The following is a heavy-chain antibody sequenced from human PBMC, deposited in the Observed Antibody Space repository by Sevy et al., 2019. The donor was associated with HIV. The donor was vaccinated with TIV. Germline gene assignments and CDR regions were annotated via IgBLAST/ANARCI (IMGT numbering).Heavy chain of an antibody. CDR3: AREGDLRYFDF. CDR2: ISDRGTTI. CDR1: GFTFNDYY. J-gene: IGHJ2*01. Sequence: GGSLRLSCAASGFTFNDYYMSWIRQSPGKGLEWLSYISDRGTTIYYADSVKGRFTISRDNAKSLMYLQMNSLNTEDTAIYYCAREGDLRYFDFWGRGTLVTVSS. D-gene: IGHD3-10*01. V-gene: IGHV3-11*01.